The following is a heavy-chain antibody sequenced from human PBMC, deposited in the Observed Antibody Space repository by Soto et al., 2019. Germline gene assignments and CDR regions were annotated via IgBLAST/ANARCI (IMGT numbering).Heavy chain of an antibody. Sequence: QVQLQESGPGLVKPSETLSLTCAVSGDSISSYYCMWIRQPTGKGLESIGYLYYGRSANYNPSLKSRVTLSVDTSTNQCSLTLSSMTAADPAVYYCALRSMAVVPEYWGQGTLVTVSS. CDR3: ALRSMAVVPEY. CDR2: LYYGRSA. V-gene: IGHV4-59*01. J-gene: IGHJ4*02. D-gene: IGHD3-22*01. CDR1: GDSISSYY.